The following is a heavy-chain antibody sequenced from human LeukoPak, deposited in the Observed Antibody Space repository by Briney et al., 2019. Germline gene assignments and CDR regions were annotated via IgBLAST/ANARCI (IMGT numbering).Heavy chain of an antibody. CDR2: IKQDGSEK. V-gene: IGHV3-7*01. D-gene: IGHD3-16*02. Sequence: QPGGSLRLSCAASGFTFSSYWMSWVRQAPGKGLEWVANIKQDGSEKYYVDSVKGRFTISRDNAKNSLYLQMNSLRAEDTAVYYCARNPYDYVWGSYCYPGWFDPWGQGTLVTVSS. CDR3: ARNPYDYVWGSYCYPGWFDP. J-gene: IGHJ5*02. CDR1: GFTFSSYW.